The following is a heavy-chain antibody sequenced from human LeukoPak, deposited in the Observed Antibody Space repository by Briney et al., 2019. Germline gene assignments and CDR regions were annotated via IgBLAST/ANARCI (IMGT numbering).Heavy chain of an antibody. Sequence: GASVKVSCKASGGTFSSYAISWMRQAPGQGLEWMGGIIPIFGTANYAQKFQGRVTITADESTSTAYMELSSLRSEDTAVYYCARVKKYYDFWSGYYTGYYYYYMDVWGKGTTVTVSS. J-gene: IGHJ6*03. D-gene: IGHD3-3*01. V-gene: IGHV1-69*13. CDR2: IIPIFGTA. CDR3: ARVKKYYDFWSGYYTGYYYYYMDV. CDR1: GGTFSSYA.